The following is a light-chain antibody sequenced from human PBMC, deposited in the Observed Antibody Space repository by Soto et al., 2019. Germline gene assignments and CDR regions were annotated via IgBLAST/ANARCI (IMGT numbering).Light chain of an antibody. CDR3: QRYGSALT. V-gene: IGKV3-20*01. J-gene: IGKJ4*01. CDR1: QSVRNSY. Sequence: ESVLTQSPGTLSLSPGERVALSCRASQSVRNSYLAWYQQKPGQPPRLLVYGASSSATGIPDRFSGSGSATDFTLTISRLEPEDFEVYYCQRYGSALTFAGGTKVEMK. CDR2: GAS.